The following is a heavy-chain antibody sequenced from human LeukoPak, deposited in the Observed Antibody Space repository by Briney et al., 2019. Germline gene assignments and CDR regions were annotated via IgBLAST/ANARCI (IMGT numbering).Heavy chain of an antibody. D-gene: IGHD6-19*01. CDR3: ARDVATTGWYTFDY. Sequence: SQTLSLTCAISGDSVSSINGAWSWVRQSPARGLEWLGSTYYRSKWYSDYAVPIQGRISINPDTSKNQFTLHLFSVTPDDTAVYYCARDVATTGWYTFDYWGQGTRVTVSS. CDR2: TYYRSKWYS. CDR1: GDSVSSINGA. V-gene: IGHV6-1*01. J-gene: IGHJ4*02.